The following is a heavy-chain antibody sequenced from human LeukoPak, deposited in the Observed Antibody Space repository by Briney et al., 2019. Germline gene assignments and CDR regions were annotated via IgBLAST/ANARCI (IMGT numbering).Heavy chain of an antibody. CDR2: INPNSGGT. V-gene: IGHV1-2*02. J-gene: IGHJ5*02. Sequence: ASVKVSCKASGYTFTGYYMHWVRQAPGQGLEWMGWINPNSGGTNYAQKFQGRVTMTRDTSISTAYMELSRLRSDDTAVYYCARVPLHIVVDNWFDPWGQGTLVTVSS. CDR3: ARVPLHIVVDNWFDP. D-gene: IGHD2-21*01. CDR1: GYTFTGYY.